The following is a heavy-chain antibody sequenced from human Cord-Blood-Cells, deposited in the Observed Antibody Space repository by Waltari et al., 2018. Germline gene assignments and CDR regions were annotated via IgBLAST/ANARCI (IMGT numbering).Heavy chain of an antibody. Sequence: EVQLVESGGGLVQPGGSLRLSCAASGFTLSSFWMSWVRQAPGKGLEWLANIKQDGSEKYYVDSVKGRFTISRDNAKNSLYLQMNSLRAEDTAVYYCARTNWGLKAFDIWGQGTMVTVSS. D-gene: IGHD7-27*01. CDR3: ARTNWGLKAFDI. V-gene: IGHV3-7*01. CDR1: GFTLSSFW. CDR2: IKQDGSEK. J-gene: IGHJ3*02.